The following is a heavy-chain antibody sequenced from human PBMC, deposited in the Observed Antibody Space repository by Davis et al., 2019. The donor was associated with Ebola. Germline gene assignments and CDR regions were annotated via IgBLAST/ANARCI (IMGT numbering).Heavy chain of an antibody. D-gene: IGHD3-3*01. V-gene: IGHV4-4*02. J-gene: IGHJ4*02. CDR1: GASVSTNDW. CDR2: IHHTGST. Sequence: MPSETLSLTCAVSGASVSTNDWWSWVRQSPGRGLEWIAEIHHTGSTNYNPSLKSRVTISLDKSENQLSLKLLSLTAADTAMYFCVRTRTIYKFFDYWGQGSLVIVSS. CDR3: VRTRTIYKFFDY.